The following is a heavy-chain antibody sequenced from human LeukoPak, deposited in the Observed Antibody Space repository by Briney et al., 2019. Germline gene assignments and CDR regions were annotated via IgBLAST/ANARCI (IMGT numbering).Heavy chain of an antibody. V-gene: IGHV3-23*01. Sequence: GGALRLSCAASGFTFSRYAMSWVRPAPGKGLEWASAISGSGGSTYYADSVKGRFTISRDNSKNPLYLQMNSLRAEDTAVYYCAKGRYFDWLLPLDYWGQGTPVTVSS. J-gene: IGHJ4*02. CDR3: AKGRYFDWLLPLDY. CDR1: GFTFSRYA. CDR2: ISGSGGST. D-gene: IGHD3-9*01.